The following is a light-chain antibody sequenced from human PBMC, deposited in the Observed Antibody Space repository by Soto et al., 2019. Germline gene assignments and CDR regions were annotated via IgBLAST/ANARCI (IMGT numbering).Light chain of an antibody. CDR1: QSVSSHY. Sequence: EIVLTQSPGTLSLSPGERATLSCRASQSVSSHYLAWYQRKPGQAPRLLIYGASNRATVIPNRFSGSGSGTDFTLTITRLEPEDFVVYYCQQYGSSPPTFGQGTKVEI. CDR2: GAS. J-gene: IGKJ1*01. V-gene: IGKV3-20*01. CDR3: QQYGSSPPT.